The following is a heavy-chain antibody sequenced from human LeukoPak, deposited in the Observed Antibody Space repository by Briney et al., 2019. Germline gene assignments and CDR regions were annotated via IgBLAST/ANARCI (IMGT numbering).Heavy chain of an antibody. J-gene: IGHJ4*02. Sequence: ASVKVSCTASGYTFTSYGISWVRQAPGQGLEWMGWISAYNGNTNYAQKLQGRVTMTTDTSTSTAYMELRSLRSDDTAVYYCARTFGDYYDSSGYYPQAYWGQGTLVTVSS. V-gene: IGHV1-18*01. D-gene: IGHD3-22*01. CDR3: ARTFGDYYDSSGYYPQAY. CDR2: ISAYNGNT. CDR1: GYTFTSYG.